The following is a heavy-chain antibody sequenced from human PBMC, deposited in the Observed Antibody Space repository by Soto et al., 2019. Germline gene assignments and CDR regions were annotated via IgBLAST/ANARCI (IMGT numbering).Heavy chain of an antibody. CDR3: VRDVWSSSSSSATSWFDP. Sequence: GGSLRLSCAASGFTFTSYWMHWVRQAPGKGLVWVSRIDSDGTITRYADSVKGRFTISRDNAKNTLYLQMNSLRAEDTAFYYCVRDVWSSSSSSATSWFDPWGQGTLVTVSS. V-gene: IGHV3-74*01. CDR2: IDSDGTIT. J-gene: IGHJ5*02. D-gene: IGHD6-6*01. CDR1: GFTFTSYW.